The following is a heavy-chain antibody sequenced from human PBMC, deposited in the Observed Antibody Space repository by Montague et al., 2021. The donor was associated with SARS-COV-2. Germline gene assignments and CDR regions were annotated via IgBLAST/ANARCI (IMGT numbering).Heavy chain of an antibody. D-gene: IGHD4-17*01. J-gene: IGHJ4*02. Sequence: SETLSPTCIVSGSSVRSYYWSWIRQPPGKGLERIGYIYDSGSTNYNPSLKIRVPISVDTSKNQFSLKLSSVTAADTAVSYCERENTVTTFGGPYYIDSWGQGTLVTVSA. CDR2: IYDSGST. V-gene: IGHV4-59*02. CDR3: ERENTVTTFGGPYYIDS. CDR1: GSSVRSYY.